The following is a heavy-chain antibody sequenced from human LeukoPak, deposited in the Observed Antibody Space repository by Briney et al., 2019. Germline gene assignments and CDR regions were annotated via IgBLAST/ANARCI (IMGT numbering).Heavy chain of an antibody. Sequence: SETLSLTCAVYGGSFSGYYWSWIRQPPGKGLEWIGEINHSGSTNYNPSLKSRVTISVDTSKNQFSLKLSSVTAADTAVYYCARGVTPGYSSSWREKRAFDIWGQGTMVTVSS. D-gene: IGHD6-13*01. J-gene: IGHJ3*02. V-gene: IGHV4-34*01. CDR2: INHSGST. CDR1: GGSFSGYY. CDR3: ARGVTPGYSSSWREKRAFDI.